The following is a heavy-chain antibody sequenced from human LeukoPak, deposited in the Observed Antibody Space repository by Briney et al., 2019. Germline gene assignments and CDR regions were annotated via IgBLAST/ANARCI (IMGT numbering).Heavy chain of an antibody. CDR1: GGSISSYH. J-gene: IGHJ5*02. Sequence: SETLSLTCTVSGGSISSYHWSWIRQPPGKGLEWIGEINHSGSTNYNPSLKSRVTISVDTSKNQLSLKLSSVTAADTAVYYCARGPRLSWFDPWGQGTLVTVSS. D-gene: IGHD6-19*01. CDR3: ARGPRLSWFDP. V-gene: IGHV4-34*01. CDR2: INHSGST.